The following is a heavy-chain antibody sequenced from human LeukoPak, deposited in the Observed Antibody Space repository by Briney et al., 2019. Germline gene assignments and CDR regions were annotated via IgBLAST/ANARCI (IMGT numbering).Heavy chain of an antibody. V-gene: IGHV3-23*01. D-gene: IGHD6-19*01. CDR2: IRPGAEA. CDR1: GFTFSSYW. J-gene: IGHJ4*02. Sequence: GGSLRLSCAASGFTFSSYWMSWVRQAPGKGLEWVSSIRPGAEAYYADSVKGRFTISRDNSKNMVSLEMKSLRAEDMAVYYCAKGFSAWSDNWGQGTLVTVSS. CDR3: AKGFSAWSDN.